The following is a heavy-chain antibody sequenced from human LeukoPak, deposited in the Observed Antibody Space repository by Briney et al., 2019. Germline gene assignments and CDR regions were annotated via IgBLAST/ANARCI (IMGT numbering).Heavy chain of an antibody. D-gene: IGHD3-10*01. J-gene: IGHJ4*02. V-gene: IGHV1-18*01. CDR3: AREIWFGELGLDY. Sequence: EASVKVSCEASGYTFTSYGISWVRQAPGQGLEWMGWISAYSGNTNYAQKLQGRATMTTDTSTSTAYMELRSLRSDDTAVYYCAREIWFGELGLDYWGQGTLVTVSS. CDR2: ISAYSGNT. CDR1: GYTFTSYG.